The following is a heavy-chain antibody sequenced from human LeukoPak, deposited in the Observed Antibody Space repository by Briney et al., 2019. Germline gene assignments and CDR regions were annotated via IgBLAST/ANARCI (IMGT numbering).Heavy chain of an antibody. CDR1: GFTFSTYS. CDR2: ITGSSSNI. Sequence: PGGSLRLSCAASGFTFSTYSMNWVRQAPGKGLEWVSSITGSSSNIYYADSVKGRFTISRDNAKNSLYLQMNSLRAEDTAVNYCARGGAYGGYKYYFDYWGQGTLVTVSS. D-gene: IGHD5-12*01. CDR3: ARGGAYGGYKYYFDY. V-gene: IGHV3-21*01. J-gene: IGHJ4*02.